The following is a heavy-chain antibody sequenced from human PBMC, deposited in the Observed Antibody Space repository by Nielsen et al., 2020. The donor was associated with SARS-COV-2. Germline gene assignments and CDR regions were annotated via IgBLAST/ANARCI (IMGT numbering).Heavy chain of an antibody. Sequence: GGSLRLSCAASGFTFSSYAMHWVRQAPGKGLEWVAVISYDGSNKYYADSVKGRFTISRDNSKNTLYLQMNSLRAEDTAVYYCASGRRYSSSWYEAFDIWGQGTMVTVSS. D-gene: IGHD6-13*01. CDR2: ISYDGSNK. V-gene: IGHV3-30*04. CDR1: GFTFSSYA. CDR3: ASGRRYSSSWYEAFDI. J-gene: IGHJ3*02.